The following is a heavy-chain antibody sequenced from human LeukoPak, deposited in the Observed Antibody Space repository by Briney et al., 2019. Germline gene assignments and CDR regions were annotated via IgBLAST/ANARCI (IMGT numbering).Heavy chain of an antibody. V-gene: IGHV3-66*01. CDR2: IYSGGST. D-gene: IGHD6-19*01. CDR3: ARWYSSGRVY. Sequence: GGSLRLSCAASGFTVSSNYMSWVRQAPGKGLDWVSVIYSGGSTYYADSVKGRFTISRDNSKNTLYLQMSSLRAEDTAVYYCARWYSSGRVYWGQGTLVTVSS. CDR1: GFTVSSNY. J-gene: IGHJ4*02.